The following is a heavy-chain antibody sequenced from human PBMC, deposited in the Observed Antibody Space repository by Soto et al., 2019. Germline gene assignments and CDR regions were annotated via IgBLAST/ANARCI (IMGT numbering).Heavy chain of an antibody. V-gene: IGHV4-59*01. CDR3: ARDLIGDYGAYFDY. J-gene: IGHJ4*02. CDR2: IYYSGST. Sequence: PSETLSLTCTFSGGSISSYYWSWIRQPPGKGLEWIGYIYYSGSTNYNPSLKSRVTISVDTSKNQFSLKLSSVTAADTAVYYCARDLIGDYGAYFDYWGQGTLVTVSS. CDR1: GGSISSYY. D-gene: IGHD4-17*01.